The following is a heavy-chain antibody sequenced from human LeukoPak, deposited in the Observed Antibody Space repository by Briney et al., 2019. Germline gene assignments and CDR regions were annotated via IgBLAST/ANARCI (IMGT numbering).Heavy chain of an antibody. CDR3: AKVGCFSTSCHEDY. V-gene: IGHV3-23*01. CDR2: ISTSGSAT. Sequence: GGCLRLSCAASGFTFGSYAMSWVRQAPGKGLEWVSGISTSGSATYYADSVKGRFTISRDNSKNTVFLQMNSLRAEDTAVYYCAKVGCFSTSCHEDYWGQGTLVPVST. D-gene: IGHD2-2*01. J-gene: IGHJ4*02. CDR1: GFTFGSYA.